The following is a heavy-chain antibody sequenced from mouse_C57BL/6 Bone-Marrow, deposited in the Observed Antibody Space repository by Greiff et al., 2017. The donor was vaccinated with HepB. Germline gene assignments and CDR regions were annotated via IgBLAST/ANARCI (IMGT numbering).Heavy chain of an antibody. CDR2: ISSGGDYI. CDR1: GFTFSSYA. V-gene: IGHV5-9-1*02. J-gene: IGHJ1*03. CDR3: TRAHYYGSSYWYFDV. D-gene: IGHD1-1*01. Sequence: EVKLVESGEGLVKPGGSLKLSCAASGFTFSSYAMSWVRQTPEKRLEWVAYISSGGDYIYYADTVKGRFTISRDNARNTQYLQMSSLKSEDTAMYYCTRAHYYGSSYWYFDVWGTGTTVTVSS.